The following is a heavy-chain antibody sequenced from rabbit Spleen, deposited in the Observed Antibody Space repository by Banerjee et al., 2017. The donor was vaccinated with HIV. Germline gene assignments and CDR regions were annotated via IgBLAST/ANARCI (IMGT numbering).Heavy chain of an antibody. V-gene: IGHV1S45*01. J-gene: IGHJ2*01. D-gene: IGHD1-1*01. Sequence: LEESGGGLVKPGGTLTLTCTVSGFSFSSNWICWVRQAPGKELEWIACIDINNGDTDYANWPKCRFTISKTSSTTVTLQMTSLTAADTATYFCARNYVNAFDPWGQGTLVTVS. CDR3: ARNYVNAFDP. CDR2: IDINNGDT. CDR1: GFSFSSNW.